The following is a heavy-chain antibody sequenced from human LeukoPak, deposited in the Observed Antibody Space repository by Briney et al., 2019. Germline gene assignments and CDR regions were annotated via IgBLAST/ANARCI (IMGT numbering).Heavy chain of an antibody. D-gene: IGHD4-17*01. J-gene: IGHJ6*02. CDR3: AKDPGDYGDYYYYGMDV. CDR1: GLTFSRSG. V-gene: IGHV3-30*02. Sequence: GGSLRLSCAASGLTFSRSGMHWVRQAPGKGLEWVAFIRSDGSNKYYADSVKGRFTISRDNSKNTVDLQMNSLRAEDTAVYYCAKDPGDYGDYYYYGMDVWGQGTTVTVSS. CDR2: IRSDGSNK.